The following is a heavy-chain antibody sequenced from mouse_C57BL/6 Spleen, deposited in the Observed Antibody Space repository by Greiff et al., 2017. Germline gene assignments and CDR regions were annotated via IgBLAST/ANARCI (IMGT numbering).Heavy chain of an antibody. V-gene: IGHV1-66*01. Sequence: VQLQQSGPELVKPGASVKLSCKASGYSFTSYCIRWVKQRPGQGLEWIGWIYPRSGNTKYNEKFKGKATLTADTSSSTAYMLLSSLTSEDAAVYYGARADNANWGQGTTLTVSS. J-gene: IGHJ2*01. D-gene: IGHD6-1*01. CDR1: GYSFTSYC. CDR2: IYPRSGNT. CDR3: ARADNAN.